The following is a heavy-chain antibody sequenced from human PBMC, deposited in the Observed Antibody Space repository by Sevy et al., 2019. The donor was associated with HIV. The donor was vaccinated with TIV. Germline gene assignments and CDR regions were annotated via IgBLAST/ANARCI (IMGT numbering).Heavy chain of an antibody. Sequence: SETLSLTCTVSGGSISSGDYYWSWIRQPPGKGLEWIGYIYYSGSTYYNPSLKSRVTISVDTSKNQFSLKLSSVTAADTAVYYCAGGSVIYGDYGEYFQPWGQGTLVTISS. CDR3: AGGSVIYGDYGEYFQP. CDR2: IYYSGST. D-gene: IGHD4-17*01. CDR1: GGSISSGDYY. J-gene: IGHJ1*01. V-gene: IGHV4-30-4*01.